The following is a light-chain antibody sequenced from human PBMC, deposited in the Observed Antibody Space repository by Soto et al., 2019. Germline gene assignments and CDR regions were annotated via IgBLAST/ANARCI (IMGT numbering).Light chain of an antibody. CDR2: RTY. CDR3: AAWDDSLSGREVV. V-gene: IGLV1-47*01. CDR1: SSNIGSNY. Sequence: QSVLTQPPSVSGTPGQRVTISCSGSSSNIGSNYVYWYQQLPGTAPKLLIWRTYHRPSGVPDRFSGSQSGTSASLTISGLRSEDEADYYCAAWDDSLSGREVVFGGGTKLTVL. J-gene: IGLJ2*01.